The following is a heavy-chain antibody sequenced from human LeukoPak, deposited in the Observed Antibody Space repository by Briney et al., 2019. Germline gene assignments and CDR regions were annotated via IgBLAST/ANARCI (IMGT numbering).Heavy chain of an antibody. CDR1: GYTFTSYG. D-gene: IGHD3-10*01. J-gene: IGHJ4*02. CDR3: ARVVGGDVLLWFGDPYFDY. CDR2: ISAYNGNT. Sequence: ASVKVSCKASGYTFTSYGISWVRQAPGQGLEWMGWISAYNGNTNYAQKLQGRVTMTTDTSTSTAYMELRSLRSDDTAVYYCARVVGGDVLLWFGDPYFDYWGQGTLVTVSS. V-gene: IGHV1-18*01.